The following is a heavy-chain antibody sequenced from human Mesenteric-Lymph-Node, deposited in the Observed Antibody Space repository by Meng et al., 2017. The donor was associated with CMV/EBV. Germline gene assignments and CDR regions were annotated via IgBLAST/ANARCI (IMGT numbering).Heavy chain of an antibody. Sequence: SETLSLTCTVSGGPISSSSFYWTWIRQPPGKGLEWIGYIYYSGSTNYNPSLKSRVTISVDTSKNQFSLKLSSVTAADTAVYYCARDYYGSGKIDYWGQGTLVTVSS. D-gene: IGHD3-10*01. CDR3: ARDYYGSGKIDY. CDR2: IYYSGST. V-gene: IGHV4-61*01. CDR1: GGPISSSSFY. J-gene: IGHJ4*02.